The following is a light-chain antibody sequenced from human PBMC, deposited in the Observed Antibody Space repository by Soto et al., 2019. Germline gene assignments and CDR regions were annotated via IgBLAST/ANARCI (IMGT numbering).Light chain of an antibody. Sequence: QSALTQPRPVSGSPGQSVTISCTGTSSDVGGYNYVSWYQHHPGKAPKLMIYDVTKRPSGVRDRFSASKSGNTASLTISGFQAEDEADYYCCSYAGSYTYVFGTGAKV. CDR2: DVT. CDR1: SSDVGGYNY. J-gene: IGLJ1*01. CDR3: CSYAGSYTYV. V-gene: IGLV2-11*01.